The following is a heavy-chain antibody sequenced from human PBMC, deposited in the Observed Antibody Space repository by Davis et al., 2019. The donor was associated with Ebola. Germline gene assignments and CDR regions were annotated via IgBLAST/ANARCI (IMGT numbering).Heavy chain of an antibody. D-gene: IGHD4-17*01. J-gene: IGHJ4*02. V-gene: IGHV1-3*01. Sequence: ASVKVSCKASGYTFTSYAMHWVRQAPGQKFEWMGWINAGNGNTKYSQKFQGRVTITRDTSASTAYMELSSLRSEDTAVYYCARNAEYGDYPYFFDYWGQGTLVTVSS. CDR1: GYTFTSYA. CDR2: INAGNGNT. CDR3: ARNAEYGDYPYFFDY.